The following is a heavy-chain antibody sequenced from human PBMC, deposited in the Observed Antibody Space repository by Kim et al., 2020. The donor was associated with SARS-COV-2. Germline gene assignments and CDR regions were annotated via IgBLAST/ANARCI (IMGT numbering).Heavy chain of an antibody. D-gene: IGHD5-12*01. Sequence: GGSLRLSCAASGFTFSSYGMHWVRQAPGKGLEWVAVISYDGSNKYYADSVKGRFTISRDNSKNTLYLQMNSLRAEDTAVYYCAKVGYSGYSGDYYYGMDVWGQGTTVTVSS. CDR2: ISYDGSNK. V-gene: IGHV3-30*18. CDR3: AKVGYSGYSGDYYYGMDV. J-gene: IGHJ6*02. CDR1: GFTFSSYG.